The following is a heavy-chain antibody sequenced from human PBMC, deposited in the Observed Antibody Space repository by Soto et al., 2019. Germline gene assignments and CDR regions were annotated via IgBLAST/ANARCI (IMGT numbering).Heavy chain of an antibody. CDR1: GDSVSSNSAA. D-gene: IGHD3-9*01. V-gene: IGHV6-1*01. CDR2: TYYRSKWYN. CDR3: AREPLHYDILTGYYPTTTYFDY. Sequence: SQTLSLTCAISGDSVSSNSAAWNWIRQSPSRGLEWLGRTYYRSKWYNDYAVSVKSRITINPDTSKNQFSLQLNSVTPEDTAVYYCAREPLHYDILTGYYPTTTYFDYRGQGTLVTVS. J-gene: IGHJ4*02.